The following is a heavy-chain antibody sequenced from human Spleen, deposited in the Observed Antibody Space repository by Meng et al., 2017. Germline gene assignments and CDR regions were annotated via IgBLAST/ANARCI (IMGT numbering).Heavy chain of an antibody. V-gene: IGHV3-69-1*01. CDR2: ISCNSTI. CDR1: GFTFSDYY. D-gene: IGHD2-21*01. Sequence: GESLKISCAASGFTFSDYYINWVRQAPGKGLEWVSSISCNSTIYYADSVKGRFTVSRDNAKNSLYLQMNSLRAEDTAVFYCARDYGVGMPLFGMDVWGQGTTVTVSS. CDR3: ARDYGVGMPLFGMDV. J-gene: IGHJ6*02.